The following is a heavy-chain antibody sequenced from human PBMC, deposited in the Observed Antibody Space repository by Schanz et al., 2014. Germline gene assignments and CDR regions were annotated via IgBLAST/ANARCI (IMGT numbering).Heavy chain of an antibody. V-gene: IGHV7-4-1*02. Sequence: QVLLVQSGAEIKEPGASVKVSCKASGYTFSGYFIHWVRQAPGQGLEWMGWLNTNTGNPTYAQGFTGRFVFSLDTSVSTAYLQISSLKAEDTAAYYCTTETIAMAGTFSIWGQGTLVTVSS. CDR1: GYTFSGYF. CDR2: LNTNTGNP. CDR3: TTETIAMAGTFSI. J-gene: IGHJ4*02. D-gene: IGHD6-19*01.